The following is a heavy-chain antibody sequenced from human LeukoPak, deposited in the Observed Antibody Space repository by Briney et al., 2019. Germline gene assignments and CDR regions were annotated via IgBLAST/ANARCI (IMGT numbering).Heavy chain of an antibody. CDR3: AKDPFGVVPFDY. Sequence: WIRQPPGKGLEWVSAISGSGGSTYYADSVKGRFTISRDNSKNTLYLQMNSLRAEDTAVYYCAKDPFGVVPFDYWGQGTLVTVSS. D-gene: IGHD3-3*01. V-gene: IGHV3-23*01. J-gene: IGHJ4*02. CDR2: ISGSGGST.